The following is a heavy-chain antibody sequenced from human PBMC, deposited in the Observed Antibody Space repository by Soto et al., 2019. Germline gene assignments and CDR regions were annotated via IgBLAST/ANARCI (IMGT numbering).Heavy chain of an antibody. V-gene: IGHV1-69*04. D-gene: IGHD2-15*01. J-gene: IGHJ3*02. Sequence: ASVKVSCKASGGTFSSYTISWVRQAPGQGLEWMGRIIPILGIANYAQKFQGRVTITADKSTSTAYMELSSLRSEDTAVYYCAREEIGVVAATGAFDIWGQGTMVTVSS. CDR1: GGTFSSYT. CDR2: IIPILGIA. CDR3: AREEIGVVAATGAFDI.